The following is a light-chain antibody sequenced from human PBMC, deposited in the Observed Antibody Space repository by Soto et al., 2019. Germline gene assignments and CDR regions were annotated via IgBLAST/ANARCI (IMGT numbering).Light chain of an antibody. CDR2: LNSDGSH. CDR1: SGHSSYA. Sequence: QPVLTQSPSASASLGASVKLTCTLSSGHSSYAIAWHQQQPEMGPRYLMKLNSDGSHSKEDGIPDRLSGSSSGAERCHTISTLQYVDEADYYCQKWGTSTYVVFGGGTKLTVL. CDR3: QKWGTSTYVV. V-gene: IGLV4-69*01. J-gene: IGLJ2*01.